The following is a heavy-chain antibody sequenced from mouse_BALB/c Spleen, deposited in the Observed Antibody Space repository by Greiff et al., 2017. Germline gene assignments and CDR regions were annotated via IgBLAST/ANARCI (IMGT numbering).Heavy chain of an antibody. D-gene: IGHD2-2*01. V-gene: IGHV1S137*01. CDR1: GYTFTDYA. J-gene: IGHJ3*01. CDR3: ARAYGYDRAWFAY. CDR2: ISTYYGDA. Sequence: VQLQESGAELVRPGVSVKISCKGSGYTFTDYAMHWVKQSHAKSLEWIGVISTYYGDASYNQKFKGKATMTVYKSSSTAYMELARLTSEDSAIYYCARAYGYDRAWFAYWGQGTLVTVSA.